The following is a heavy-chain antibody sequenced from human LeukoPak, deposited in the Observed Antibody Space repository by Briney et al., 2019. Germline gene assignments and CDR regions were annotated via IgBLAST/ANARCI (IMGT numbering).Heavy chain of an antibody. D-gene: IGHD3-16*01. V-gene: IGHV3-21*04. CDR1: GFTFSSYS. J-gene: IGHJ6*03. CDR3: ARETSQKGAHYMDV. Sequence: PWGSLRLSCAASGFTFSSYSMNWVRQAPGKGLEWVSSISSSSSYIYYADSVKGRFTISRDNAKNSLYLQMNSLRAEDTAVYYCARETSQKGAHYMDVWGKGTTVTISS. CDR2: ISSSSSYI.